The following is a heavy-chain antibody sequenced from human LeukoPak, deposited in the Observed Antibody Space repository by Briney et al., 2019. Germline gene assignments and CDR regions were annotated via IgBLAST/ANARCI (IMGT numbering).Heavy chain of an antibody. CDR1: GGSISSGDYY. Sequence: SQTLSLTCTVSGGSISSGDYYWSWIRQPPGKGLEWIGYIYYSGSTYYNPSLKSRVTISVDTSKNQFSLKLSSVTAADTAVYYCARELTGDTLPWFDPWGQGTLVTVSS. V-gene: IGHV4-30-4*08. CDR2: IYYSGST. CDR3: ARELTGDTLPWFDP. J-gene: IGHJ5*02. D-gene: IGHD7-27*01.